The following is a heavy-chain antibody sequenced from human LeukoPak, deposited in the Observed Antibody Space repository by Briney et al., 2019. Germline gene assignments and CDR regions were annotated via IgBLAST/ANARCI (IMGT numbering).Heavy chain of an antibody. CDR2: IAYDGTNN. Sequence: GRSLRLSCAASGFIFSNYGMHWVRQAPGKGLEWVAVIAYDGTNNYYADSVKGQFTISRDNSKNTLYLQMNTLRTEDTAVYYCAKTPGYSYGSTPFDYWGQGTLVTVSS. J-gene: IGHJ4*02. D-gene: IGHD5-18*01. V-gene: IGHV3-30*18. CDR1: GFIFSNYG. CDR3: AKTPGYSYGSTPFDY.